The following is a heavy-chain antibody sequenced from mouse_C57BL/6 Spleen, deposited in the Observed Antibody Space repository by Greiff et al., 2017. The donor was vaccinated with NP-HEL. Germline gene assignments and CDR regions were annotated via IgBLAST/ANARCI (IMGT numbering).Heavy chain of an antibody. D-gene: IGHD1-1*01. CDR2: IYPRSGNT. CDR3: AREEGGFTTVVATSDY. J-gene: IGHJ2*01. Sequence: VQLQQSGAELARPGASVKLSCKASGYTFTSYGISWVKQRTGQGLEWIGEIYPRSGNTYYNEKFKGKATLTADKSSSTAYMELRSLTSEDSAVYFCAREEGGFTTVVATSDYWGQGTTLTVSS. CDR1: GYTFTSYG. V-gene: IGHV1-81*01.